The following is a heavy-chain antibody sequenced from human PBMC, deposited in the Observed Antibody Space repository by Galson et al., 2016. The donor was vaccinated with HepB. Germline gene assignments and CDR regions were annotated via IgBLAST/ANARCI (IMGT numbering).Heavy chain of an antibody. CDR1: GFTFSSYA. CDR3: AKDGAIFGVVPEYYFDY. V-gene: IGHV3-23*01. J-gene: IGHJ4*02. D-gene: IGHD3-3*01. CDR2: IRYGGGGT. Sequence: SLRLSCAASGFTFSSYAMSWVRQAPGKGLEWVSAIRYGGGGTYYADSVKGRFTISRDNSKNTLYLRMNSLRAEDTAVYYCAKDGAIFGVVPEYYFDYWGQGTLVTVSS.